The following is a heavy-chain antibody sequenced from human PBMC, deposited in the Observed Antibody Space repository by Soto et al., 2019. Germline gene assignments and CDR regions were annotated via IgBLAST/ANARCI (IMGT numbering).Heavy chain of an antibody. CDR1: GYTFTTYD. CDR2: MNPYSGNT. CDR3: ARRKERSGPHYFDY. V-gene: IGHV1-8*01. Sequence: ASVKVSCKASGYTFTTYDISWVRQATGQGLEWMGWMNPYSGNTGYAQKFQGRVTVTRNTSISTVDMELSGLRPDDTAVYYCARRKERSGPHYFDYWGQGSQVTVSS. D-gene: IGHD6-25*01. J-gene: IGHJ4*02.